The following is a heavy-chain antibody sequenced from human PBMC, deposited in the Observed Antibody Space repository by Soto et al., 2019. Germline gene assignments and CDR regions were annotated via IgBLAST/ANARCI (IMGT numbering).Heavy chain of an antibody. D-gene: IGHD4-17*01. V-gene: IGHV4-39*01. Sequence: SETLSLTCTVSGGSISSSSYYWGWIRQPPGKGLEWIGSIYYSGSTYYNPSLKSRVTISVDTSKNQFSLKLSSVTAADTAVYYCARLYGDYGDDAFDIWGQGTMVTVSS. CDR3: ARLYGDYGDDAFDI. CDR1: GGSISSSSYY. J-gene: IGHJ3*02. CDR2: IYYSGST.